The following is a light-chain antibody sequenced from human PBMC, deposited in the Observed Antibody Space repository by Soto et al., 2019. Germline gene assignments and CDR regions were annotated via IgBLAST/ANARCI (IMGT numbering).Light chain of an antibody. V-gene: IGKV3-20*01. J-gene: IGKJ1*01. CDR3: QEYGTSRT. CDR1: QSVSSSF. Sequence: EIVLTQSPGTLSLSPGERATLSFGASQSVSSSFVAWYQQRPGQAPRLRIYAASKTAPGIPDRFSGSGSGTDFTLTISRLEPEDFAVYYCQEYGTSRTFGQGTKVDIK. CDR2: AAS.